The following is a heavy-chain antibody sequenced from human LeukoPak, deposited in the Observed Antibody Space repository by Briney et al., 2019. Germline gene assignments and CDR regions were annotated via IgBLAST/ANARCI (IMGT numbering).Heavy chain of an antibody. Sequence: GSLRLSCAASGFTFSSYGMHWVRQAPGKGLEWVAVIWYDGSNKYYADSVKGRFTISRDNSKNTLYLQMNSLRAEDTAVYYCARDIRAGSGWYMTALGPTYYGMDVWGQGTTVTVSS. V-gene: IGHV3-33*01. CDR1: GFTFSSYG. CDR2: IWYDGSNK. CDR3: ARDIRAGSGWYMTALGPTYYGMDV. J-gene: IGHJ6*02. D-gene: IGHD6-19*01.